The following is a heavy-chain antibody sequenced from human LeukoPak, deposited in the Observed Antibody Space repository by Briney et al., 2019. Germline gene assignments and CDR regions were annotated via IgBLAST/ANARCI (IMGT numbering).Heavy chain of an antibody. CDR1: GGTFSSYT. CDR3: AKEGGAGQGFDY. Sequence: SVKVSCKASGGTFSSYTISWVRQAPGQGLEWMGRIIPILGIANYAQKFQGRVTITADKSTSTAYMELSSLRSEDTAVYYCAKEGGAGQGFDYWGQGTLVTVSS. V-gene: IGHV1-69*04. CDR2: IIPILGIA. J-gene: IGHJ4*02.